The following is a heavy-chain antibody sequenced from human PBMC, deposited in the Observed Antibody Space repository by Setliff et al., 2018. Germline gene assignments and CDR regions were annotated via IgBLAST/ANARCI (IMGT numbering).Heavy chain of an antibody. D-gene: IGHD6-6*01. V-gene: IGHV4-34*01. CDR1: GGTFSDYY. CDR2: INHRGST. J-gene: IGHJ4*02. CDR3: ARGRNIAARLLDS. Sequence: PSETLSLTYAAYGGTFSDYYWTWIRQPPGKGLEWIGEINHRGSTNYNPSLKSRATISIDTSKDQFSLKLISMSAADTAVYFCARGRNIAARLLDSWGQGALVTSPQ.